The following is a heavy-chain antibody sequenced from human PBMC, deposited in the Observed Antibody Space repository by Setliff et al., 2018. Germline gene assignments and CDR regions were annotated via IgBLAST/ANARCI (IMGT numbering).Heavy chain of an antibody. CDR2: INSGSGFLT. Sequence: GESLTISCTASGFTFSSWGMSWVRQAPGKGLEWVSGINSGSGFLTHYADSVKGRFTISRDNSKNTLYLEMTSLRADDTAIYYCAKAGGWNWPRYYFDYWGQGTLVTVSS. D-gene: IGHD1-7*01. V-gene: IGHV3-23*01. CDR1: GFTFSSWG. J-gene: IGHJ4*02. CDR3: AKAGGWNWPRYYFDY.